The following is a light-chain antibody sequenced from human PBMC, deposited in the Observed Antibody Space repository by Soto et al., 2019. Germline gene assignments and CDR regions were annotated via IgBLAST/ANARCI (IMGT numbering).Light chain of an antibody. CDR3: LQDHDDSWT. Sequence: ENVLTQSPATLSLSPGEGATLSCRASQSINTYLAWYQQKPGQAPRLLIYDASKRATGIPDRFSGSGSGTNFTLTISSLEPEDFATYYCLQDHDDSWTFGQGTKVDIK. CDR1: QSINTY. CDR2: DAS. V-gene: IGKV3-11*01. J-gene: IGKJ1*01.